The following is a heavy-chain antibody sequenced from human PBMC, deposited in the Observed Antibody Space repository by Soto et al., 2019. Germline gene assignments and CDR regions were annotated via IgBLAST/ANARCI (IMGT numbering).Heavy chain of an antibody. CDR1: GASITTYD. J-gene: IGHJ4*02. V-gene: IGHV4-59*01. CDR3: ARRLFGSGWTLDS. Sequence: SETLSLTCDVSGASITTYDWSWIRQAPGKGLEWIGNVYHTGSTDYNSSLRSRVTISVDTSKNQFSLKVNSVTAADTAVYYCARRLFGSGWTLDSWGQGALVTVSS. CDR2: VYHTGST. D-gene: IGHD6-19*01.